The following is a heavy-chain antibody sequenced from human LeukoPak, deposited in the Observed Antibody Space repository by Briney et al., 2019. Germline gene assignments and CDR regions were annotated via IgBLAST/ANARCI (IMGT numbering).Heavy chain of an antibody. J-gene: IGHJ4*02. Sequence: SETLSLTCSVSGGSISLSYWSWIRQPAGKGLEWTGRILTSGNTEYNPSLKSRVTMSVDTSKNQFSLKLSSVTAADTAVYFCARDPGSGALDYWGQGTLVTVSS. CDR3: ARDPGSGALDY. CDR2: ILTSGNT. V-gene: IGHV4-4*07. CDR1: GGSISLSY. D-gene: IGHD6-25*01.